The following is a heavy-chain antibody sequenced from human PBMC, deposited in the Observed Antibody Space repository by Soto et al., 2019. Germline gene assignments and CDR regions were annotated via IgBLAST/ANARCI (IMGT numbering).Heavy chain of an antibody. CDR2: ISSSNSTI. V-gene: IGHV3-48*02. CDR3: ARDDSSRYYYYGMDV. CDR1: GFTFSSYS. D-gene: IGHD6-19*01. Sequence: GGSLRLSCAASGFTFSSYSMNWVRQAPGKGLEWVSYISSSNSTIYYADSVKGRFTISRDNAKNSLYLQMNSLRDEDTAVYYCARDDSSRYYYYGMDVWGQGTTVTVSS. J-gene: IGHJ6*02.